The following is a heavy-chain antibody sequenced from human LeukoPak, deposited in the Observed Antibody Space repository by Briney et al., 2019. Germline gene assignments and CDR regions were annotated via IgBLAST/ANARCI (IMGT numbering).Heavy chain of an antibody. CDR1: GYTLTELS. Sequence: ASVKVSCKVSGYTLTELSMHWVRQAPGKGLEWMGGFDPEDGETIYAQKFQGRVTITADESTSTAYMELSSLRSEDTAVYYCAREDGSSSWYVGWFDPWGQGTLVTVSS. V-gene: IGHV1-24*01. J-gene: IGHJ5*02. CDR3: AREDGSSSWYVGWFDP. CDR2: FDPEDGET. D-gene: IGHD6-13*01.